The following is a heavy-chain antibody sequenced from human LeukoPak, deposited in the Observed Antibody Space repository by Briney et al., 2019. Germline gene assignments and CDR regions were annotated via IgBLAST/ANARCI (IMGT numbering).Heavy chain of an antibody. D-gene: IGHD3-10*01. V-gene: IGHV4-39*07. CDR1: GGSISSSSYY. Sequence: PSETLSLTCTVSGGSISSSSYYWGWIRQPPGKGLEWIGSIYYSGSTYYNPSLKSRVTISVDTSKNQFSLKLSSVTAADTAVYYCARACYTMVRGVANWFDPWGQGTLVTVSS. J-gene: IGHJ5*02. CDR2: IYYSGST. CDR3: ARACYTMVRGVANWFDP.